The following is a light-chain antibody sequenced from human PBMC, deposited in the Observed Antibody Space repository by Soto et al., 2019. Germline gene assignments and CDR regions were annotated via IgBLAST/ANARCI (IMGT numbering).Light chain of an antibody. Sequence: DIQMTQSPSTLSASVGDRVTITCRASQSISSWLAWYQQKPGKAPKLLIYDASSLESGVPSRFSGSGSGTNFTFTISILHPVDFAIYYSQNYNIYFYIFAQGTRVDTK. CDR1: QSISSW. J-gene: IGKJ2*01. CDR3: QNYNIYFYI. V-gene: IGKV1-5*01. CDR2: DAS.